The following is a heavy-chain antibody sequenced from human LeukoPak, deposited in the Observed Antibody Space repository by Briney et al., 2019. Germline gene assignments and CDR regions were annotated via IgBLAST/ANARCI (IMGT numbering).Heavy chain of an antibody. J-gene: IGHJ4*02. CDR3: ARDSSPPPSDY. CDR1: GFTFTRYW. CDR2: IKQDGSEK. D-gene: IGHD6-13*01. V-gene: IGHV3-7*01. Sequence: GGSLRLSCAASGFTFTRYWMSWVRQAPGRRLEWVANIKQDGSEKYYVDSVKGRFTISRDNAKNSLYLQMNSLRAEDTAVYYCARDSSPPPSDYWGQGTLVTVSS.